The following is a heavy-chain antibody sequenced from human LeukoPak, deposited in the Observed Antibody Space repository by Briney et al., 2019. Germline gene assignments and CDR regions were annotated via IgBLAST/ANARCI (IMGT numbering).Heavy chain of an antibody. J-gene: IGHJ4*02. V-gene: IGHV1-3*01. CDR3: ARLTVTPYYFDY. CDR2: INVGNGNT. Sequence: ASVKVSCKASGYTFTSYAIHWVRQAPGQSPEWMGWINVGNGNTKYSLKFQGRVTITRDTSASTAYMELSSLRSEDTAVYYCARLTVTPYYFDYWGQGTLVTVSS. CDR1: GYTFTSYA. D-gene: IGHD4-17*01.